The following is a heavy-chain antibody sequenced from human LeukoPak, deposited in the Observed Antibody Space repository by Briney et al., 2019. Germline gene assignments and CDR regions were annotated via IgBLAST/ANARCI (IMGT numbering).Heavy chain of an antibody. Sequence: GSLRLSCAASGFTFSSYEMNWVRHAPGKGLEWVSYISSSGSTIYYADSVKGRFTISRDNAKNSLYLQMNSLRAEDTAVYYCAGLAAVGTIYYYYGMDVWGQGTTVTVSS. V-gene: IGHV3-48*03. D-gene: IGHD6-13*01. CDR1: GFTFSSYE. CDR2: ISSSGSTI. J-gene: IGHJ6*02. CDR3: AGLAAVGTIYYYYGMDV.